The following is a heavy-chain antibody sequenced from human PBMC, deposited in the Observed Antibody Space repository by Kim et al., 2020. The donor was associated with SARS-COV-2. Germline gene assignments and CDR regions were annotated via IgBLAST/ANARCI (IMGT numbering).Heavy chain of an antibody. CDR2: ISSSSSYI. J-gene: IGHJ6*02. D-gene: IGHD6-13*01. Sequence: GGSLRLSCAASGFTFSSYSMNWVRQAPGKGLEWVSSISSSSSYIYYADSVKGRFTISRDNAKNSLYLQMNSLRAEDTAVYYCARDRMEAAAGTRKYYYYGMDVWGQGTTVTVSS. CDR1: GFTFSSYS. CDR3: ARDRMEAAAGTRKYYYYGMDV. V-gene: IGHV3-21*01.